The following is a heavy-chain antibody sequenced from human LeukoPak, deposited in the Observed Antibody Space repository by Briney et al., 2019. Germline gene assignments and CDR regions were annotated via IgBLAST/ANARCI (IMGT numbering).Heavy chain of an antibody. CDR2: ISAYNGNT. D-gene: IGHD2-2*01. CDR3: ARGCSSTSCYFEGFYLDY. J-gene: IGHJ4*02. CDR1: GYTFTSYG. V-gene: IGHV1-18*01. Sequence: ASVKVSCKASGYTFTSYGISWVRQAPGQGLEWMGWISAYNGNTNYAQKLQGRVTMTTDTSTSTAYMELRSLRSDDTAVYYCARGCSSTSCYFEGFYLDYWGQGTLVTVSS.